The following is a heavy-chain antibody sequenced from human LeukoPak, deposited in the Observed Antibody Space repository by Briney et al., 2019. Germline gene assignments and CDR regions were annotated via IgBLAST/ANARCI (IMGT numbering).Heavy chain of an antibody. J-gene: IGHJ6*03. Sequence: SETLSLTCAVYGGSFSGYYWSWIRQPAGKGLEWIGRIYTSGSTNYNPSLKSRVTMSVDTSKNQFSLKLSSVTAADTAVYYCAWGGRYYYMDVWGKGTTVTVSS. D-gene: IGHD3-16*01. V-gene: IGHV4-59*10. CDR1: GGSFSGYY. CDR3: AWGGRYYYMDV. CDR2: IYTSGST.